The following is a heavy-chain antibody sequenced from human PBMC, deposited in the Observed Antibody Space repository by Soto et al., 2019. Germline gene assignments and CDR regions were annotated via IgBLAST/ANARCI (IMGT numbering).Heavy chain of an antibody. V-gene: IGHV4-59*01. CDR3: ARGIWFGELFWFDP. Sequence: NQQHPGKGLAWSGYIYYSGRNNYNPSLKSRVTISVDTSKNQFSLKLSSVTAADTAVYYCARGIWFGELFWFDPWGQGTLVPVS. J-gene: IGHJ5*02. D-gene: IGHD3-10*01. CDR2: IYYSGRN.